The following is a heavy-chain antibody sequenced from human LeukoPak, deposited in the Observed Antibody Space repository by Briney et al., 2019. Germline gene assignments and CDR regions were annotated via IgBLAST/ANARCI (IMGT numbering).Heavy chain of an antibody. J-gene: IGHJ4*02. Sequence: GGSLRLSCAASGFTFSSYGMHWVRQAPGKGLEWVAVIWYDGSNKYYADFVKGRFTISRDNSKNTLYLQMNSLRAEDTAVYYCARDGDAYSSGWLWGQGTLVTVSS. CDR1: GFTFSSYG. D-gene: IGHD6-19*01. V-gene: IGHV3-33*01. CDR3: ARDGDAYSSGWL. CDR2: IWYDGSNK.